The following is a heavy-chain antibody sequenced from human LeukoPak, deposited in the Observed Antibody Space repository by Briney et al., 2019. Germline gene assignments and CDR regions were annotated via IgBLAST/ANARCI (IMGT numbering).Heavy chain of an antibody. CDR1: GGTFSSYA. V-gene: IGHV1-69*04. D-gene: IGHD2-21*01. CDR2: IIPILGIA. J-gene: IGHJ4*02. CDR3: AGNMIGCGGPPLNY. Sequence: SVKVSCKASGGTFSSYAISWVRQAPGQGLEWMGRIIPILGIANYAQKFQGRVTITADKSTSTAYMELSSLRSEDTAVYYCAGNMIGCGGPPLNYWGQGTLVTVSS.